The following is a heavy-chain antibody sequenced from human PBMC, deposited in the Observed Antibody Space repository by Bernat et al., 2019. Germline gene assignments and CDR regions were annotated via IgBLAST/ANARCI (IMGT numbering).Heavy chain of an antibody. J-gene: IGHJ4*02. V-gene: IGHV3-73*02. CDR2: IRSKGNSYAT. D-gene: IGHD2-21*01. Sequence: EVQLVESGGGLVQPGGSLKLSCAASGFTFSASAMHWVRQASGRGLEWVGRIRSKGNSYATTYAASVQGRFTISRDDLKDTAYLQMNSLKTEDTAVYYCISRRYCGGDCYFDHWGQGTLVTVSS. CDR3: ISRRYCGGDCYFDH. CDR1: GFTFSASA.